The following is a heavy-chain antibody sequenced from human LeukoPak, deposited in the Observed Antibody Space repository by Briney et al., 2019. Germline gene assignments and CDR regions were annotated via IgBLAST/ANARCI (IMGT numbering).Heavy chain of an antibody. CDR3: ARESIYYYYDKGGMVGGMDV. CDR1: GYTFTGYY. V-gene: IGHV1-2*02. CDR2: INPNSGGT. J-gene: IGHJ6*02. D-gene: IGHD3-22*01. Sequence: ASVKVSCKASGYTFTGYYMHWVRQAPGQGLEWMEWINPNSGGTNYAQKFQGRVTMTRDTSISTAYMELSRLRSDDTAVYYCARESIYYYYDKGGMVGGMDVWGQGTTVTVSS.